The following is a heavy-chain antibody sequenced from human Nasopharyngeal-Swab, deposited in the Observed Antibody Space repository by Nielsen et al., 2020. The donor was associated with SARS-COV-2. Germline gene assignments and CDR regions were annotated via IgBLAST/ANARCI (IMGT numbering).Heavy chain of an antibody. Sequence: GGSLRLSCAASGFILTSYNMNWVRQAPAKGLEWVSSISFSSSYIYYADSVKGRFTLSRDNAKKSLYLQMNSLRAEDSAVYYCARSKISPSSYYDSSGYYGSYGMDVWGQGTTVTVSS. CDR2: ISFSSSYI. D-gene: IGHD3-22*01. CDR3: ARSKISPSSYYDSSGYYGSYGMDV. CDR1: GFILTSYN. J-gene: IGHJ6*02. V-gene: IGHV3-21*01.